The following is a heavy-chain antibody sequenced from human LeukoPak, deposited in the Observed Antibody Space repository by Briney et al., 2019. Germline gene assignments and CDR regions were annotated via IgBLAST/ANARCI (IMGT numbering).Heavy chain of an antibody. D-gene: IGHD3-10*01. CDR3: ARGRGPMVRGVIPSNWFDP. CDR1: GYTFTSYD. CDR2: MNPSSGNT. V-gene: IGHV1-8*01. Sequence: ASVKVSCKASGYTFTSYDINWVRQATGQGLEWMGWMNPSSGNTGYAQKFQGRVTMTRNTSISTAYMELSSLRSEDTAVYYCARGRGPMVRGVIPSNWFDPWGQGTLVTVSS. J-gene: IGHJ5*02.